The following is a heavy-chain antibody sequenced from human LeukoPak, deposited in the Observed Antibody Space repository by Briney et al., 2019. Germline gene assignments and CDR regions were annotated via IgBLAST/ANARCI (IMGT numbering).Heavy chain of an antibody. CDR2: ISSSSSTI. CDR1: GFTFSSHS. V-gene: IGHV3-48*01. D-gene: IGHD6-13*01. J-gene: IGHJ4*02. Sequence: GGSLRLSCAASGFTFSSHSMNWVRQAPGKGLEWVSYISSSSSTIYYADSVKGRFTISRDNAKNSLYLQMNSLRAEDTAVYYCAKVKIAAAGPSNFDYWGQGTLVTVSS. CDR3: AKVKIAAAGPSNFDY.